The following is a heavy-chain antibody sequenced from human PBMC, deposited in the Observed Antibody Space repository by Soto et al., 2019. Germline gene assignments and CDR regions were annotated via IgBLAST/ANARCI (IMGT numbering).Heavy chain of an antibody. CDR2: INHSGST. V-gene: IGHV4-34*01. Sequence: PSETLSLTCAVYGGSFSGYYWSWIRQPPGKGLEWIGEINHSGSTNYNPSLKSRVTISVDTSKNQFSLKLSSVTAADTAVYYCARSKTSARLSWFDPWGQGTLVTVSS. CDR1: GGSFSGYY. J-gene: IGHJ5*02. D-gene: IGHD6-6*01. CDR3: ARSKTSARLSWFDP.